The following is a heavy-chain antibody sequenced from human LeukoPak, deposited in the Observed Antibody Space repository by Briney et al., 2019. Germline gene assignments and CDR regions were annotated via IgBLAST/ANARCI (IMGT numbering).Heavy chain of an antibody. CDR3: AKDRSWAFDY. J-gene: IGHJ4*02. CDR1: GFTFNTYG. V-gene: IGHV3-30*18. D-gene: IGHD6-13*01. CDR2: IAYDGSSK. Sequence: GGSLRLSCAASGFTFNTYGMHWVRQAPGKGLEWVAAIAYDGSSKYHADSVKGRFTISGDNSKTTLYLEMNSLRPEDSAVYYCAKDRSWAFDYWGQGTLVTVSS.